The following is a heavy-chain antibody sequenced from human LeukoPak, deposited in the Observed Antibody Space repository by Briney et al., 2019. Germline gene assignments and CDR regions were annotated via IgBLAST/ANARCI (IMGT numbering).Heavy chain of an antibody. D-gene: IGHD3-22*01. CDR3: AKDLSSAITSALVLDV. Sequence: GGSLRLSCTVSGFTFDDYAIHWARHTPGKGLEWVAGITWNRDNIGYGDSVKGRFTISRDNVKNVLYLQMNSLRPEDTALYYCAKDLSSAITSALVLDVWGQGTTVTVS. CDR1: GFTFDDYA. J-gene: IGHJ6*02. CDR2: ITWNRDNI. V-gene: IGHV3-9*01.